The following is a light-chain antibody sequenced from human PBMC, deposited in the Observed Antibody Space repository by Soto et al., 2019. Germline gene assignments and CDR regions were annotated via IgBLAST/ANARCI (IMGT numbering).Light chain of an antibody. CDR2: GAS. J-gene: IGKJ4*02. CDR3: RQYNNWPPL. V-gene: IGKV3-15*01. CDR1: QSVSVD. Sequence: EIVMTQSPATLSVSPGERATLSCRGSQSVSVDLAWYQQKPGQAPRLLIYGASIRATRIPARFSGSGSGTEFPLTISGMPSEDFSVYYCRQYNNWPPLFGGGTKVEI.